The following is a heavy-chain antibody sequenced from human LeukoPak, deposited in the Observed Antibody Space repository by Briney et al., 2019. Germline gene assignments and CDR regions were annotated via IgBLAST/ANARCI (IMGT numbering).Heavy chain of an antibody. CDR2: ISGYNGRT. J-gene: IGHJ4*02. CDR1: GYSFTSYG. CDR3: ARDIGVSQFDY. Sequence: ASVKVSCKTSGYSFTSYGTSWVRQAPGQGLEWLGWISGYNGRTDYSQKLQGRVTMTTDTSTSTAYMELRSLTSDDTAMYYCARDIGVSQFDYWGQGTLVTVSS. V-gene: IGHV1-18*01. D-gene: IGHD3-10*01.